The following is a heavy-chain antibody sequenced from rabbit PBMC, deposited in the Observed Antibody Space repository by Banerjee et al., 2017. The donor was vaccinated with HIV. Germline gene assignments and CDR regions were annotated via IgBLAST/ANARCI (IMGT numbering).Heavy chain of an antibody. J-gene: IGHJ4*01. CDR1: GFSFSSSYY. V-gene: IGHV1S45*01. CDR2: IYAGSSGST. CDR3: AREDISGSAYINF. Sequence: QEQLEESGGGLVKPEGSLTLTCTASGFSFSSSYYMCWVRQAPGKGLEWIACIYAGSSGSTHYASWAKGRFTISKTSSTTVTLQMTSLTAADTATYFCAREDISGSAYINFWGPGTLVTVS. D-gene: IGHD1-1*01.